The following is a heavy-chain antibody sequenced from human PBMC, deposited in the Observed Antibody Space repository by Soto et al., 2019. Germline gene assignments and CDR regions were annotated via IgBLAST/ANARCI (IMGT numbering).Heavy chain of an antibody. D-gene: IGHD3-3*01. CDR3: ARGTLWNGYQFFDY. CDR2: IKKDGSEK. V-gene: IGHV3-7*04. J-gene: IGHJ4*02. CDR1: GFTFSSYW. Sequence: EVQLVESGGGLVQPGGSLRLSCAASGFTFSSYWMTWVRQAPGKGLEWVTNIKKDGSEKYYVESVKGRFTISRDNAKNSLYLQMNSLRAEDTAVYYCARGTLWNGYQFFDYWGQGTLVTVSS.